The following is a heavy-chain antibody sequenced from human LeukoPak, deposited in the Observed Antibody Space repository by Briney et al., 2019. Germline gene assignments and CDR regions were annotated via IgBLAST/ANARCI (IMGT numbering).Heavy chain of an antibody. CDR1: GGSISSSSYY. V-gene: IGHV4-39*07. D-gene: IGHD2-15*01. Sequence: PSETLSLTCTVSGGSISSSSYYWGWIRQPPGKGLEWIGSIYYSGSTYYNPSLKSRVTISVDTSKNQFSLKLRSVTAADTAVYYCAGGPRYCSGGSCYWSYYYGMDVWGQGTTVTVSS. J-gene: IGHJ6*02. CDR2: IYYSGST. CDR3: AGGPRYCSGGSCYWSYYYGMDV.